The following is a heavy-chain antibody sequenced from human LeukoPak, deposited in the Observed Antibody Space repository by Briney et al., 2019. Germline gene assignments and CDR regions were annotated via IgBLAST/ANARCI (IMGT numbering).Heavy chain of an antibody. CDR3: ASQYYDFWTVSYGMDV. D-gene: IGHD3-3*01. CDR1: GFTFSSYA. J-gene: IGHJ6*02. CDR2: ISGSGTST. Sequence: SGGSLRLSCAASGFTFSSYAMTWVRQAPGKGLEWVSAISGSGTSTYYADSVKGRFTISRDNAKNSLYLQMNSLRAEDTAVYYCASQYYDFWTVSYGMDVWGQGTTVTVSS. V-gene: IGHV3-23*01.